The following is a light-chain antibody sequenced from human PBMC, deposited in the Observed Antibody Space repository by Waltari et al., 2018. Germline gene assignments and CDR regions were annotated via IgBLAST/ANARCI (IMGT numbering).Light chain of an antibody. CDR1: NSAVGRYNF. CDR3: SSYAHNNHFV. CDR2: EVT. V-gene: IGLV2-8*01. Sequence: QSVLTQPPSATGSPGQSVNISCTGTNSAVGRYNFVSWYQQHPGKIPKLLIYEVTKRPSGVPDRFSGSKSGNTASLTVSGLQADDEADYYCSSYAHNNHFVFGTGTKVTVL. J-gene: IGLJ1*01.